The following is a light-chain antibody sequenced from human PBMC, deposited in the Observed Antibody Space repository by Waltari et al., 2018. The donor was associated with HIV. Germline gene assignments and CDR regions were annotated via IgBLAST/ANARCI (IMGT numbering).Light chain of an antibody. CDR3: QQYYSTPLT. V-gene: IGKV4-1*01. Sequence: DIVMTQSPDSLAVSLGERATISKSSHSVLYTSNNKNYLAWYQQKPGQPPKLLINWASTRESGVPDRFSGSGSGTDFTLTINSLQTEDVAVYYCQQYYSTPLTFGGGTKVEIK. CDR2: WAS. CDR1: HSVLYTSNNKNY. J-gene: IGKJ4*01.